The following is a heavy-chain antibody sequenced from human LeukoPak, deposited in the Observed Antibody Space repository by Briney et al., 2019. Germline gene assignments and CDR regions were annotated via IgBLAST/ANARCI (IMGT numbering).Heavy chain of an antibody. J-gene: IGHJ4*02. CDR3: ARGRGDY. Sequence: SETLSLTCAVSGGSISSGGYSWSWIRQPPGKGLEWIGYIYYSGSTYCNPSLKSRVTISVDTSKNQFSLKLSSVTAADTAVYYCARGRGDYWGQGTLVTVSS. CDR1: GGSISSGGYS. D-gene: IGHD3-10*01. CDR2: IYYSGST. V-gene: IGHV4-30-4*07.